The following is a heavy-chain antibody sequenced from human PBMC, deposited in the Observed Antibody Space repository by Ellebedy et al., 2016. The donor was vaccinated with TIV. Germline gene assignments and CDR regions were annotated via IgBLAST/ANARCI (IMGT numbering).Heavy chain of an antibody. CDR1: GFTFSDYY. V-gene: IGHV3-11*01. CDR2: ISTSGGTI. CDR3: ARDLRSYGSTFGMGV. D-gene: IGHD3-16*02. Sequence: GESLKISXAASGFTFSDYYMSWIRQTPGKGLEWVSYISTSGGTIYYADSVKGRFTISRDNAKNSLYLQMNSLRAEDTAVYYCARDLRSYGSTFGMGVWGQGTTVIVSS. J-gene: IGHJ6*02.